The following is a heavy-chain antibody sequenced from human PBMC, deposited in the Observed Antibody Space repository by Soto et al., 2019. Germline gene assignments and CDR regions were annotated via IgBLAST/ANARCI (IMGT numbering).Heavy chain of an antibody. Sequence: GGSLRLSCAASGFTFSNAWMSWVRQAPGKGLEWVGRIKSKTDGGTTDYAAPVKGRITISRDDSKNTLYLQMNSLKTEDTAVYYCTTGAAAGRPVYWGQGTLVTVSS. D-gene: IGHD6-13*01. CDR1: GFTFSNAW. V-gene: IGHV3-15*01. CDR2: IKSKTDGGTT. CDR3: TTGAAAGRPVY. J-gene: IGHJ4*02.